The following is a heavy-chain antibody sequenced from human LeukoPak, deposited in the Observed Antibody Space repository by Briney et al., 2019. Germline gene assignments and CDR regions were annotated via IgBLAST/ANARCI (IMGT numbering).Heavy chain of an antibody. CDR3: ARESMVRGISTPWAFDI. V-gene: IGHV4-59*01. Sequence: SETLSLTCTVSGGSISSYYWSWIRQPPGKGLEWIGYIYYSGSTNYNPSLKSRVTISVDTSKNQFSLKLSSVTAADTAVYYCARESMVRGISTPWAFDIWGQGTMVTVSS. D-gene: IGHD3-10*01. J-gene: IGHJ3*02. CDR1: GGSISSYY. CDR2: IYYSGST.